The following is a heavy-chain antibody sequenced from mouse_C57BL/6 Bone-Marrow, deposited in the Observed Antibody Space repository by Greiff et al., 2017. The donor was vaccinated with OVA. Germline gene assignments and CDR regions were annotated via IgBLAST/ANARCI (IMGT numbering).Heavy chain of an antibody. Sequence: QVQLQQSGAELVRPGTSVTMSCKASGYTFTNYWIGWAKQRPGHGLEWIGDIYPGGGCTNYNEKFKGKATLTADKSSSTAYMQFRSLTSEDSALYDCARYYGGSYWYFDDWGKGTTVTVSS. V-gene: IGHV1-63*01. CDR1: GYTFTNYW. D-gene: IGHD1-1*01. CDR3: ARYYGGSYWYFDD. J-gene: IGHJ1*03. CDR2: IYPGGGCT.